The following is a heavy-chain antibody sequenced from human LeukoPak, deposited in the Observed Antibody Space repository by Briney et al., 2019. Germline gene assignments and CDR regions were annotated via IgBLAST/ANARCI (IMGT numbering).Heavy chain of an antibody. Sequence: GGSLRLSCAASGFAFSSYDMHWVRQAPGKGLEWVAVISYDGSDKYYVDSVKGRFTISRDNSKNTLYLQMNSLKAEDAAVYYCAGVLSGSYDNYFDYWGQGTLVTVSS. V-gene: IGHV3-30*03. J-gene: IGHJ4*02. CDR2: ISYDGSDK. CDR3: AGVLSGSYDNYFDY. D-gene: IGHD1-26*01. CDR1: GFAFSSYD.